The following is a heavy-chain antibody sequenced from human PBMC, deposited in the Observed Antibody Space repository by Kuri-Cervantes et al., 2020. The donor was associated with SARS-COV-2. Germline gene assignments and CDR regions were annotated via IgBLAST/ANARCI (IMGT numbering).Heavy chain of an antibody. CDR2: ISSSSSTI. D-gene: IGHD5-18*01. CDR1: GFTFSSYS. CDR3: ARGGRGYGYGYGMDV. Sequence: GGSLRLSCAASGFTFSSYSMNWVRQAPGKGLEWVSYISSSSSTIYYADSVKGRFTISRDNAKNTLYLQMNSLRAEDTAVYYCARGGRGYGYGYGMDVWGQGTMVTVSS. V-gene: IGHV3-48*01. J-gene: IGHJ6*02.